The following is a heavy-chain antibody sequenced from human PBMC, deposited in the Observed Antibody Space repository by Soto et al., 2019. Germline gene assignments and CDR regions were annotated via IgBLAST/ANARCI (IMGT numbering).Heavy chain of an antibody. CDR2: ISGSGGST. Sequence: GGSLRLSCAASGFTFSSYAMSWVRQAPGKGLEWVSAISGSGGSTYYADSVKGRFTISRDNSKNTLYLKMNILRAEASAVYYCEKNEGYSSSWYAVDSWGQGTMGTVSS. CDR3: EKNEGYSSSWYAVDS. J-gene: IGHJ3*02. V-gene: IGHV3-23*01. CDR1: GFTFSSYA. D-gene: IGHD6-13*01.